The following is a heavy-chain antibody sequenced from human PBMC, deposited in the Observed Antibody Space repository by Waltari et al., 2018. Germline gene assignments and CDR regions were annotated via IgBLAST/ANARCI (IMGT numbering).Heavy chain of an antibody. J-gene: IGHJ5*02. CDR2: INTDGSIT. Sequence: ELQLVRSGGDLVQPGGSLCLSCAASGITFGSYWLPWVRQAPGRGLVWVSRINTDGSITIYADSVRGRFTISRDNAKNTLYLQMNSLRVDDSAVYYCTRGVAEGFDPWGQGTLVTVSS. V-gene: IGHV3-74*01. CDR1: GITFGSYW. CDR3: TRGVAEGFDP. D-gene: IGHD2-15*01.